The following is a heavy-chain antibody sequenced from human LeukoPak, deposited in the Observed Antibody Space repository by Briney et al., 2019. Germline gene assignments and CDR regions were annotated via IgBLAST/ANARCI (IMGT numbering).Heavy chain of an antibody. CDR1: GFICRSYA. D-gene: IGHD3-10*01. V-gene: IGHV3-23*01. Sequence: GGSLRLSCAASGFICRSYAMSWVRQAPGKGLEWVSSLSAGGGGAYYADSVRGRFTISRDDSKNTLYLQMNSLGVEDTARYYCAKEKSRRFDFDYWGQGTLATVSS. J-gene: IGHJ4*02. CDR2: LSAGGGGA. CDR3: AKEKSRRFDFDY.